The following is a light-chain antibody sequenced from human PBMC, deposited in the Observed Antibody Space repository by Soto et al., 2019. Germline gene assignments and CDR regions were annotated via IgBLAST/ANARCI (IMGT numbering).Light chain of an antibody. J-gene: IGKJ5*01. CDR2: GAS. Sequence: EIMSSQSLCTLSLSPRERATLXCMASQSVSSSYLAWYQQKPGQAPRLLIYGASSRATGIPDRFSGSGSGTDFTLTISRLEPEDFAVYYCQLYGILLITVCQGTRLAI. CDR1: QSVSSSY. CDR3: QLYGILLIT. V-gene: IGKV3-20*01.